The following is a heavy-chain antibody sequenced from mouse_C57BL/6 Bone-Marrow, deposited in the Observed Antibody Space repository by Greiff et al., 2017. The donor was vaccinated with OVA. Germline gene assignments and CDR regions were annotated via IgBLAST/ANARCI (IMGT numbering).Heavy chain of an antibody. CDR2: IYPSDSET. Sequence: VQLQQPGAELVRPGSSVKLSCKASGYTFTSYWMDWVKQRPGQGLEWIGNIYPSDSETHYNQKFKDKATLTVDKSSSTAYMQLSSLTSEDSAVYYCAFFTPYIDYWGQGTTLTVSS. CDR1: GYTFTSYW. D-gene: IGHD2-12*01. V-gene: IGHV1-61*01. CDR3: AFFTPYIDY. J-gene: IGHJ2*01.